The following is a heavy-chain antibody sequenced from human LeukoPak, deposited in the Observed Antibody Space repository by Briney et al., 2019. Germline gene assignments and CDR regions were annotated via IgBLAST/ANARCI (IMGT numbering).Heavy chain of an antibody. CDR2: ISGVGGRT. CDR1: GFTFSSYA. D-gene: IGHD5-24*01. J-gene: IGHJ1*01. Sequence: GGSLRLSCAAAGFTFSSYAMSWVRQAPGKGLEWVSAISGVGGRTYYADSVKGRFTISRDNSKNTLYLQMNSLRAEDTAVYYCVKAPSRGPDGEYFQHWGQGTLVTVS. CDR3: VKAPSRGPDGEYFQH. V-gene: IGHV3-23*01.